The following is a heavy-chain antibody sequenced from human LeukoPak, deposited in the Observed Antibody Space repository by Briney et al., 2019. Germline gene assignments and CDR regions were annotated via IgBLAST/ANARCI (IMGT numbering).Heavy chain of an antibody. Sequence: PSETLSLTCTVSGGSISSGSYYCSWIQQPAGKGLEWIGRIYTSGSTNYNPSLKSRVTISVDTSKNQFSLKLSSVTAADTAVYYCARDQQPYGSGSYYYFDYWGQGTLVTVSS. J-gene: IGHJ4*02. CDR3: ARDQQPYGSGSYYYFDY. D-gene: IGHD3-10*01. CDR2: IYTSGST. CDR1: GGSISSGSYY. V-gene: IGHV4-61*02.